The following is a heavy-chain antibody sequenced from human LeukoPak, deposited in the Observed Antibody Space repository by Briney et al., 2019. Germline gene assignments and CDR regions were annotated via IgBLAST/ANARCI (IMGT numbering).Heavy chain of an antibody. Sequence: GGSVRLSCVGSGFMFSRFGLIWVRQAPGKGLEWVSGIHGNGETTYYGDSVKGRFTISRDNSKSTLYLQMNRLRVEDTAEYFCGRDPNGDYVGAFEFWGQGTKVAVSS. J-gene: IGHJ3*01. CDR1: GFMFSRFG. D-gene: IGHD3-16*01. CDR2: IHGNGETT. V-gene: IGHV3-23*01. CDR3: GRDPNGDYVGAFEF.